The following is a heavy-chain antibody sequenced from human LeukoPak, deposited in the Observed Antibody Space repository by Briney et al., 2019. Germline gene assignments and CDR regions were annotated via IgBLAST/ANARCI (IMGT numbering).Heavy chain of an antibody. CDR2: IRYDGSNK. V-gene: IGHV3-30*02. CDR1: GFTFSSYV. D-gene: IGHD2-15*01. J-gene: IGHJ4*02. CDR3: AKGVIVVVVAAKNRYYFDY. Sequence: PGGSLRLSCAASGFTFSSYVMHWVRQAPGKGLEWVAFIRYDGSNKYYADSVKGRFTISRDNSKNTLYLQMNSLRAEDTAVYYCAKGVIVVVVAAKNRYYFDYWGQGTLVTVSS.